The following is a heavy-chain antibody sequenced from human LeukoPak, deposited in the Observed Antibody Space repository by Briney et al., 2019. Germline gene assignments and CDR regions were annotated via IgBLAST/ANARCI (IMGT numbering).Heavy chain of an antibody. Sequence: ASVKVSCKASGYTFISYYMHWVRQAPGQGLEWMGIINPSGGSTSYAQKFQGRVTMTRDTSTSTVYMELSSLRSEDTAVYYCARALARWLQLNAFDIWGQGTMVTVSS. CDR1: GYTFISYY. J-gene: IGHJ3*02. V-gene: IGHV1-46*01. CDR2: INPSGGST. D-gene: IGHD5-24*01. CDR3: ARALARWLQLNAFDI.